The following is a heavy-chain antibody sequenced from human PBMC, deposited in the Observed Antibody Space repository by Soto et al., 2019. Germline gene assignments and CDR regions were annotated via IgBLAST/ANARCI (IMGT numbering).Heavy chain of an antibody. Sequence: GGSLRLSCAASGFTFSSYGMHWVRQAPGKGLEWVAVISYDGSNKYYADSVKGRFTISRDNSKNTLYLQMNSLRAEDTAVYYCAKPHGASGYDYPVVDYWGQGTLVTVSS. CDR1: GFTFSSYG. D-gene: IGHD5-12*01. CDR2: ISYDGSNK. J-gene: IGHJ4*02. CDR3: AKPHGASGYDYPVVDY. V-gene: IGHV3-30*18.